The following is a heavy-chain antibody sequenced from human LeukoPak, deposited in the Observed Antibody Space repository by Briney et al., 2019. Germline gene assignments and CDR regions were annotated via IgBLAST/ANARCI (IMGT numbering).Heavy chain of an antibody. J-gene: IGHJ6*03. CDR1: GGSFSGYY. CDR2: IYYSGST. V-gene: IGHV4-59*01. CDR3: ARGNSYGPPYYYYMDV. Sequence: SETLSLTCAVYGGSFSGYYWSWIRQPPGKGLEWIGYIYYSGSTNYNPSLKSRVTISVDTSKNQFSLKLSSVTAADTAVYYCARGNSYGPPYYYYMDVWGKGTTVTVSS. D-gene: IGHD5-18*01.